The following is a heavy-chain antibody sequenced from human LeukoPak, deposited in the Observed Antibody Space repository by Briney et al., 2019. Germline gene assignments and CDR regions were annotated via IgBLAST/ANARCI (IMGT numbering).Heavy chain of an antibody. CDR2: IYYSGST. J-gene: IGHJ2*01. CDR3: ARRRVGAADL. V-gene: IGHV4-39*01. Sequence: SETLSLTCTVSGGSTSSSSYYWGWIRQPPGKGLEWIGSIYYSGSTYYNPSLKSRVTISVDTSKNQFSLKLSSVTAADTAVYYCARRRVGAADLWGRGTLVTVSS. CDR1: GGSTSSSSYY. D-gene: IGHD1-26*01.